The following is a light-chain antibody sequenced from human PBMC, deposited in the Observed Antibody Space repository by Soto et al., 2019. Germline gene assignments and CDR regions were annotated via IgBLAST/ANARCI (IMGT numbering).Light chain of an antibody. CDR3: NSFTTSSTLL. Sequence: QSGLTQPASVSGSPGQSITISCAGSSGDIGGNNYVSWFQQHPGKAPKVILHDVTIRPSGVSNRFSGSKSGITASLTISGLQAEDEAMYYCNSFTTSSTLLFGGGTKLTVL. V-gene: IGLV2-14*01. CDR1: SGDIGGNNY. CDR2: DVT. J-gene: IGLJ3*02.